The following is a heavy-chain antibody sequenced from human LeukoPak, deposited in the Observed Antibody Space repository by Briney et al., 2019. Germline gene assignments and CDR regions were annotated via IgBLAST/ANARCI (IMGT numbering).Heavy chain of an antibody. Sequence: SETLSLTCAVYGGSFSGYYWSWIRQPPGKGLEWIGEINHSGSTNYNPSLKSRVTISVDTSKNQFSLKLSSVTAADTAVYYCARDYYYDSSGYDWFDPWGQGTLVTVSS. CDR3: ARDYYYDSSGYDWFDP. J-gene: IGHJ5*02. V-gene: IGHV4-34*01. D-gene: IGHD3-22*01. CDR1: GGSFSGYY. CDR2: INHSGST.